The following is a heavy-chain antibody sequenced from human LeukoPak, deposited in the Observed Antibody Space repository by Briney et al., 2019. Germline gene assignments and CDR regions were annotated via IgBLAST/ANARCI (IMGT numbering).Heavy chain of an antibody. CDR1: GGSFSGYY. Sequence: PSETLSLTCAVYGGSFSGYYWSWIRQPPGKGLEWIGEINHSGSTNYNPSLKSRVTISVDTSKNQFSLKLSSVTAADTAVYYCASRVSRQQPVLRAFDIWGQGTMVTVSS. V-gene: IGHV4-34*01. J-gene: IGHJ3*02. CDR3: ASRVSRQQPVLRAFDI. D-gene: IGHD6-13*01. CDR2: INHSGST.